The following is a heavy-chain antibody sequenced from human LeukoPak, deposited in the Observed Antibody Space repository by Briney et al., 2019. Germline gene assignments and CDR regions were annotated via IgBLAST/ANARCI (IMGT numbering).Heavy chain of an antibody. Sequence: GASVKVSCKASGGTFSSYAISWVRQAPGQGLEWMGGISPIFGTANYAQKFQGRVTITADKSTSTAYMELSSLRSEDTAVYYCARGRGSAMETSYYYYYMDVWGKGTTVTVSS. CDR1: GGTFSSYA. D-gene: IGHD5-18*01. CDR2: ISPIFGTA. V-gene: IGHV1-69*06. J-gene: IGHJ6*03. CDR3: ARGRGSAMETSYYYYYMDV.